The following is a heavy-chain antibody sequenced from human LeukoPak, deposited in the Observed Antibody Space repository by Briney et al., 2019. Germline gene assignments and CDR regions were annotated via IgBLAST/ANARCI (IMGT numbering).Heavy chain of an antibody. CDR2: ISSSSSTI. Sequence: GSLRLSCAASGFTFSSYSMNWVRQAPGKGLEWVSYISSSSSTIYYADSAKGRFTISRDSAKNSLYLQMNSLRAEDTAAYYCAREIGMNWGQGTLVTVSS. CDR3: AREIGMN. V-gene: IGHV3-48*01. CDR1: GFTFSSYS. D-gene: IGHD2/OR15-2a*01. J-gene: IGHJ4*02.